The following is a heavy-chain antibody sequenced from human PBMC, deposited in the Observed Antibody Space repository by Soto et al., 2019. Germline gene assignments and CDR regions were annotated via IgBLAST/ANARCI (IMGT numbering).Heavy chain of an antibody. CDR3: ANLMGSGGWFDP. CDR1: GGSVSSGSFY. Sequence: TLSLTCTVSGGSVSSGSFYWGWVRQPPGKRLEWIGYIYYIGRTNYNPSLKSRVTMSVDTSNNQFSLRLTSMTTADTAVYYCANLMGSGGWFDPWGQGTLVTVSS. V-gene: IGHV4-61*01. CDR2: IYYIGRT. D-gene: IGHD3-16*01. J-gene: IGHJ5*02.